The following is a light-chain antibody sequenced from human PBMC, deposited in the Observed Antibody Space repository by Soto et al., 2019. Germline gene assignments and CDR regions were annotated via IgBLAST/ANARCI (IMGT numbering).Light chain of an antibody. CDR3: QQYNTYSRT. J-gene: IGKJ1*01. Sequence: DIQMTQSPSTLSASVGDRVTITCRASQSINSWLAWYQQKPGKAPKLLIYQASTLESGVPPRFSGSGSGTEFTLTISSLQPSDFATYYCQQYNTYSRTFGQGTKVDIK. V-gene: IGKV1-5*03. CDR1: QSINSW. CDR2: QAS.